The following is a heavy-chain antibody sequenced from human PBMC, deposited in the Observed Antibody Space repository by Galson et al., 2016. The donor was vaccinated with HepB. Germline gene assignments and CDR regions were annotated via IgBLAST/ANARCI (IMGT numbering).Heavy chain of an antibody. Sequence: SLRLSCATSGFSFSTFWMNWVRQAPGKGLEWVAIIKQDGSEECYVESVKGRFTLSRDNAKSSLYLQMNSLRSEDTAIYYWAGGTGFLIENWGQGTLVTVSS. D-gene: IGHD2-15*01. CDR3: AGGTGFLIEN. J-gene: IGHJ4*02. V-gene: IGHV3-7*03. CDR2: IKQDGSEE. CDR1: GFSFSTFW.